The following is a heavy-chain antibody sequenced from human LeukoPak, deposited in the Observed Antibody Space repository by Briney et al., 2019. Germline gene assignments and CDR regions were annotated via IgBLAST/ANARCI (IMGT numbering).Heavy chain of an antibody. CDR2: IKCDGSEK. CDR1: GFSCSNYG. D-gene: IGHD3-10*01. Sequence: GGSLRLSCAASGFSCSNYGMHWVRQAPGKGPEWVADIKCDGSEKYYVDSVKGRLTISRDNAKNSLYLQVNSLRAEDMTVYYCAKDRLSGDGFDYWGQGTLVTVS. V-gene: IGHV3-7*03. J-gene: IGHJ4*02. CDR3: AKDRLSGDGFDY.